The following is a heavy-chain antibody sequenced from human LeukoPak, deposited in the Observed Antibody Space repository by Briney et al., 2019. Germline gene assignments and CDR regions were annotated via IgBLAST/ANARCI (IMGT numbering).Heavy chain of an antibody. Sequence: SETLSLTCTVSGGSISSGSYYWSWLRQPAGKGLEWIGRIYNSGITDYIASLKSRVTIAVDTSKNQFSLKLSSVTAADTAVYYCARDAGIPYCGGDCYPDYWGQGTLVTVSS. D-gene: IGHD2-21*01. V-gene: IGHV4-61*02. CDR3: ARDAGIPYCGGDCYPDY. CDR1: GGSISSGSYY. CDR2: IYNSGIT. J-gene: IGHJ4*02.